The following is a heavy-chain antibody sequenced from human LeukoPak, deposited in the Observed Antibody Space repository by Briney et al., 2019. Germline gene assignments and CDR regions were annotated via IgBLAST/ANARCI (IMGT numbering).Heavy chain of an antibody. J-gene: IGHJ4*02. CDR3: ARDSGSGSYYPDY. Sequence: SETLSLTCTVSGGSVSSGSYYWTWIRQPPGKGLEGIGYIYYSGSTNYNPSLKSRVTISIDTSRNQFSLKLSSVTAADTAVYYCARDSGSGSYYPDYWGQGTLVTVSS. CDR2: IYYSGST. V-gene: IGHV4-61*01. CDR1: GGSVSSGSYY. D-gene: IGHD3-10*01.